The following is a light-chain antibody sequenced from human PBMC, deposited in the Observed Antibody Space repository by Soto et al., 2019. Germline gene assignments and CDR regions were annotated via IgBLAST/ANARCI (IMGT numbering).Light chain of an antibody. CDR3: AAWDDSLNGWV. Sequence: VLSQPPSASGTPGQRVTISCSGSSSNIGSNTVSWYQQFPGTAPKLLIYFNIQRPSGVPDRFSGSKSGTSASLAISGLQSEDEADYYCAAWDDSLNGWVFGGGTKVTVL. CDR1: SSNIGSNT. V-gene: IGLV1-44*01. J-gene: IGLJ3*02. CDR2: FNI.